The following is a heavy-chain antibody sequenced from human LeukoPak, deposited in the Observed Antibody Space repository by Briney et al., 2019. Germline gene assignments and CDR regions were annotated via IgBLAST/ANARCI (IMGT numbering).Heavy chain of an antibody. V-gene: IGHV4-38-2*02. CDR3: ARHYSSGWYRAFDI. D-gene: IGHD6-19*01. CDR1: GYSISSGYY. J-gene: IGHJ3*02. CDR2: IYHSGSI. Sequence: SETLPLTCNVSGYSISSGYYWGWVRQPPGKVLEWIGSIYHSGSIYYSPSLKSRVTISVDTSKNQFSLRLSSVTAADTAVYYCARHYSSGWYRAFDIWGQGTMVTVSS.